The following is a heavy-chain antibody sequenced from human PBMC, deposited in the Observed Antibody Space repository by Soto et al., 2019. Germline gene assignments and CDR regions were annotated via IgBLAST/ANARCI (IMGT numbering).Heavy chain of an antibody. Sequence: EVQLVESGGGLVKPGGSLRLSCAASGFTFSSYSMNWVRQAPGKGLEWVSSISSSSSYIYYADSVKGRFTISRDNAKNSLYLQMNSLRAEDTAVYYCARDGFLEWLLSGMDVWGQGTTVTVSS. J-gene: IGHJ6*02. CDR2: ISSSSSYI. D-gene: IGHD3-3*01. CDR3: ARDGFLEWLLSGMDV. CDR1: GFTFSSYS. V-gene: IGHV3-21*01.